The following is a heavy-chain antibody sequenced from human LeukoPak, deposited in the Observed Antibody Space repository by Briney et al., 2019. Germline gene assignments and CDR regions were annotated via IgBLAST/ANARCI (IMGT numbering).Heavy chain of an antibody. V-gene: IGHV1-69*05. CDR1: GATFTSYA. CDR3: ARGGIQLWLTTSYYMDV. D-gene: IGHD5-18*01. CDR2: IIPIFGTA. J-gene: IGHJ6*03. Sequence: ASVKVSCKASGATFTSYAISWLRQAPGQGLEWRGGIIPIFGTANYAQKFQGRVTITTDESTSTAYMELSSLRSEDTALYYCARGGIQLWLTTSYYMDVWGKGTTVTVSS.